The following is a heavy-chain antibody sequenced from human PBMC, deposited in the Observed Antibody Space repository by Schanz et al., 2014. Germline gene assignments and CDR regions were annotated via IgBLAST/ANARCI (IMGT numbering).Heavy chain of an antibody. V-gene: IGHV3-66*01. D-gene: IGHD5-12*01. CDR1: GFRVITNY. Sequence: EQLVESGGGLVQPGGFLRLSCAASGFRVITNYMTWVRQAPGKGLEWVSIMFPGGNTYYADSVKGRFTISRDNSKNNLFLQMNSLRAEDTAVYYCAKDGVEAVATVWGQGILVTVSS. CDR2: MFPGGNT. J-gene: IGHJ4*02. CDR3: AKDGVEAVATV.